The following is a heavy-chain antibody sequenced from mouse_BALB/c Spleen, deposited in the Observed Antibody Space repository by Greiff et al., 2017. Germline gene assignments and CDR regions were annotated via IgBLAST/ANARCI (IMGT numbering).Heavy chain of an antibody. CDR2: IRLKSNNYAT. CDR1: GFTFSNYW. CDR3: TRPMITNAMDY. J-gene: IGHJ4*01. Sequence: EVKLVESGGGLVQPGGSMKLSCVASGFTFSNYWMNWVRQSPEKGLEWVAEIRLKSNNYATHYAESVKGRFTISRDDSKSSVYLQMNNLRAEDTGIYYCTRPMITNAMDYWGQGTSVTVSS. V-gene: IGHV6-6*02. D-gene: IGHD2-4*01.